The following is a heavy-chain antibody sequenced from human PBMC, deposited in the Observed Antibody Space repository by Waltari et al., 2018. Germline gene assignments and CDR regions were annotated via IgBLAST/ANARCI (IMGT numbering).Heavy chain of an antibody. CDR3: ARGPYYYDSSQGDNWFDP. D-gene: IGHD3-22*01. Sequence: VQLVQSGGGLVKPGGSLRLSCAASGFTFSSYSLNWVRQANGKGLEWVSSISSSSSYIYYADSVKGRFTISRDNAKNSLYLQMNSLRAEDTAVYYCARGPYYYDSSQGDNWFDPWGQGTLVTVSS. V-gene: IGHV3-21*01. CDR2: ISSSSSYI. J-gene: IGHJ5*02. CDR1: GFTFSSYS.